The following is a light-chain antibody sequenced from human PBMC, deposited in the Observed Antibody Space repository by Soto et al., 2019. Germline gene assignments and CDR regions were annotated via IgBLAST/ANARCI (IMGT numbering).Light chain of an antibody. Sequence: FMLTQPHSVSESPGKTVTISCTRSSGSIASSYVQWYQQRPGSFPTTVIYEDNQRPSGVPDRFSGSIDSSSNSASLTISGLKTEDEAGYYCQSYDSTNWVFGGGTKLTVL. V-gene: IGLV6-57*01. J-gene: IGLJ3*02. CDR1: SGSIASSY. CDR3: QSYDSTNWV. CDR2: EDN.